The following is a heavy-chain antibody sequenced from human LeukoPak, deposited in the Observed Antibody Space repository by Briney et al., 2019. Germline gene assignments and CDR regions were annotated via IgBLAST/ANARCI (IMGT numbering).Heavy chain of an antibody. CDR3: ARGRLGGSSSDWFDP. CDR1: EYTFTSNY. V-gene: IGHV1-46*01. Sequence: ASVKVSCKASEYTFTSNYIHWVRQAPGQGLEWMGIINPSGGTTSYAQKFRGRVTMTRDTSTSTVYMELGSLRSEDTAVYYCARGRLGGSSSDWFDPWGQGTLVTVSS. D-gene: IGHD6-6*01. CDR2: INPSGGTT. J-gene: IGHJ5*02.